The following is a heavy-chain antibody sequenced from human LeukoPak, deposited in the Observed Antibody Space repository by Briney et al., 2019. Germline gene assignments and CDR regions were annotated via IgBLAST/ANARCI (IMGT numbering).Heavy chain of an antibody. CDR2: IYPGDSDT. Sequence: LGESLKISCKGSGYRFSTYWIAWVRQMPGKGLEWMGIIYPGDSDTRYSPSFQGQVTISADKSVNTAYLQWSSLKASDTAMYYCARHYSNDAMDVWGQGTTVTVSS. V-gene: IGHV5-51*01. D-gene: IGHD4-11*01. CDR3: ARHYSNDAMDV. J-gene: IGHJ6*02. CDR1: GYRFSTYW.